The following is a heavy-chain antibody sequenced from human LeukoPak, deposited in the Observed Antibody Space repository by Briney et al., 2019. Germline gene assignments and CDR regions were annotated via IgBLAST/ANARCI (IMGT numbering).Heavy chain of an antibody. V-gene: IGHV4-31*03. J-gene: IGHJ5*02. D-gene: IGHD3-10*01. Sequence: SETLSLTCTVSGGSLSSGGYYWSWIRQHPGTGLEWIGYIYYSGSTYYNPSLKSRVTISVDTSKNQFSLKLSSVTAADTAVYYCARAKAEGRFGWFDPWGQGTLVTVSS. CDR3: ARAKAEGRFGWFDP. CDR2: IYYSGST. CDR1: GGSLSSGGYY.